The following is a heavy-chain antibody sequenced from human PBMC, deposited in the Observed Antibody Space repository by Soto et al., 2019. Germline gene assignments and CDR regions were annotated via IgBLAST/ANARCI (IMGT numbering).Heavy chain of an antibody. D-gene: IGHD2-2*02. CDR2: ITSNGDST. CDR3: AKDSPSYTTSPFYFDS. Sequence: EGSLRLSCAAFGFDFNKYAMTWVRQAPGKGLQWVSSITSNGDSTYYADSVKGRFTTSRDNSKNTLYLQMNSLRADDTAVFYCAKDSPSYTTSPFYFDSWGQGTLVTVSS. CDR1: GFDFNKYA. V-gene: IGHV3-23*01. J-gene: IGHJ4*02.